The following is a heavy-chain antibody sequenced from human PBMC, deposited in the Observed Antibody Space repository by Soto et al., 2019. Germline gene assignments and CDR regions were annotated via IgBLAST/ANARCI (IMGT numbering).Heavy chain of an antibody. CDR1: GYSFAGYW. J-gene: IGHJ4*02. CDR2: IDPSDSQT. CDR3: ARQIYDSDTGPNFQYYFDS. D-gene: IGHD3-22*01. Sequence: PGESLKISCKGSGYSFAGYWITWVRQKPGKGLEWMGRIDPSDSQTYHSPSFRGHVTISVTKSITTVFLQWSSLWASDTAMYYCARQIYDSDTGPNFQYYFDSWGQGTPVTVSS. V-gene: IGHV5-10-1*01.